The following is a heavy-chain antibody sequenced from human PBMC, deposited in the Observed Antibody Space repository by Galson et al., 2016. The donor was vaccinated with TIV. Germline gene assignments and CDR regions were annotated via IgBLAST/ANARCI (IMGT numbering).Heavy chain of an antibody. CDR3: ARGAPSVFGVIMTLDY. CDR1: GDSVSSTSAA. CDR2: TYYRSTWYN. D-gene: IGHD3-3*01. Sequence: CAISGDSVSSTSAAWNWIRQSPSRGLEWLGRTYYRSTWYNDYAASLKRRITINPDTSKNQFSLQLTSETPKDAAVYYYARGAPSVFGVIMTLDYWGQGTLVTVSS. J-gene: IGHJ4*02. V-gene: IGHV6-1*01.